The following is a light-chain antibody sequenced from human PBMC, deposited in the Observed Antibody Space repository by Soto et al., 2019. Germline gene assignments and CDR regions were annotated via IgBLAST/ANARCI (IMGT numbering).Light chain of an antibody. CDR2: EVS. Sequence: QSALTQPASVSGSPGQSITISCTGTSSDVGGYNYVSWYQQYPGKAPKLMIYEVSNRPSGVSNRFSGSKSGNTASLTISGLQAEDEADYYCTSYIRSSTLDYVFGTGTKGTVL. CDR3: TSYIRSSTLDYV. V-gene: IGLV2-14*01. CDR1: SSDVGGYNY. J-gene: IGLJ1*01.